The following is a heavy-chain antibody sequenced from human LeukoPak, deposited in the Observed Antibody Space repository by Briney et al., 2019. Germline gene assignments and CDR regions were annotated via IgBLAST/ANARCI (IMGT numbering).Heavy chain of an antibody. CDR3: ARDSGLVATVNFDY. J-gene: IGHJ4*02. CDR1: GGSFSGYY. CDR2: INHSGST. D-gene: IGHD5-12*01. Sequence: SETLSLTCAVYGGSFSGYYWSWIRQPPGKGLEWIGEINHSGSTNYNPSLKSRVTISVDTSKNQFSLKLSSVTAADTAVYYCARDSGLVATVNFDYWGQGTLVTVSS. V-gene: IGHV4-34*01.